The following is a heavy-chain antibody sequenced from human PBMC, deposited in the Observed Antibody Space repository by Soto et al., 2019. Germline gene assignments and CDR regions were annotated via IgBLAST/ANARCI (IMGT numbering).Heavy chain of an antibody. V-gene: IGHV3-30-3*01. D-gene: IGHD3-22*01. CDR2: ISYDGSNK. J-gene: IGHJ4*02. CDR1: GFTFSSYA. Sequence: GGSLRLSCAASGFTFSSYAMHWVRQAPGKGLEWVAVISYDGSNKYYADSVKGRFTISRDNSKNTLYLQMNSLRAEDTAVYYCARGGGRYYYDSSGYYPYWGQGTLVTVSS. CDR3: ARGGGRYYYDSSGYYPY.